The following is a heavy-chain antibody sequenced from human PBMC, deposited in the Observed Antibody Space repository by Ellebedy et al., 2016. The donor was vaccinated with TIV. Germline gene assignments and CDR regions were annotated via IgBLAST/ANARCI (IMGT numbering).Heavy chain of an antibody. D-gene: IGHD3-16*01. J-gene: IGHJ6*02. CDR1: GFTFSSYS. Sequence: GESLKISXAASGFTFSSYSMNWVRQAPGKGLEWVSSISSSSSYIYYADSVKGRFTISRDNAKNSLYLQMNSLRAEDTAVYYCARDLGPWRDYYYYGMDVWGQGATFTVSS. V-gene: IGHV3-21*01. CDR2: ISSSSSYI. CDR3: ARDLGPWRDYYYYGMDV.